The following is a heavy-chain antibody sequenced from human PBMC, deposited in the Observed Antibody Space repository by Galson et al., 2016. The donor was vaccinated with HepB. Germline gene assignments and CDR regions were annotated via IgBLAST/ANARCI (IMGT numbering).Heavy chain of an antibody. V-gene: IGHV3-7*01. CDR3: ARMAPHDSNIYSMYFFDY. Sequence: SLRLSCAVSGFTFSTYWMSWVRQAPGKGLEWVANIKQDGSEKYFVDSVEGRFTISRDNTKKSLYLQMSSLRAEDTAVYYCARMAPHDSNIYSMYFFDYWGQGTPVTVSS. J-gene: IGHJ4*02. CDR2: IKQDGSEK. CDR1: GFTFSTYW. D-gene: IGHD3-22*01.